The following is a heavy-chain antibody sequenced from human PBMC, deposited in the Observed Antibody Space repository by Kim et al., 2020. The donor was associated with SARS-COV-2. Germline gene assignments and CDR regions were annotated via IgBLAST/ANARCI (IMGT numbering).Heavy chain of an antibody. CDR3: ARALVGYSSGWYFDY. Sequence: SETLSLTCTVSGGSISSYYWSWIRQRPGEGLEWVGNIYYSGSTNSNPSLKSRVTISVDTSKNQFSLKLSSVTAADAAVYYCARALVGYSSGWYFDYWGQGTLVTVSS. D-gene: IGHD6-19*01. CDR1: GGSISSYY. CDR2: IYYSGST. J-gene: IGHJ4*02. V-gene: IGHV4-59*01.